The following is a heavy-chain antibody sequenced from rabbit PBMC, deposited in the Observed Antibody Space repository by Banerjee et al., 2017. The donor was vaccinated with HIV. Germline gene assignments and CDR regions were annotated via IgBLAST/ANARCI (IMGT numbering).Heavy chain of an antibody. CDR1: GSDISSYV. CDR3: ARDLAGAIGWNFDL. J-gene: IGHJ4*01. D-gene: IGHD4-1*01. V-gene: IGHV1S45*01. Sequence: QEQLEESGGGLVTPGGTLTLSCTASGSDISSYVISWVRQAPGKGLEWIGCIYIGSGVTYYASWAKGRITISKTSSTMVTLQMTSLTAADTATYFCARDLAGAIGWNFDLWGPGTLVTVS. CDR2: IYIGSGVT.